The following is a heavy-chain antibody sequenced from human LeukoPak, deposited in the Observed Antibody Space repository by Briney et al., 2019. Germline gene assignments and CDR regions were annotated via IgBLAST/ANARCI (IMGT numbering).Heavy chain of an antibody. CDR2: IYYSGST. Sequence: SETLSLTCTVSGGSISSYYWSWIRQPPGKGLEWIGCIYYSGSTNYNPSLKSRVTISVDTSKNQFSLKLSSVTAADTAVYYCARRAPNCSGGSCYMGDFDYWGQGTLVTVSS. CDR1: GGSISSYY. D-gene: IGHD2-15*01. V-gene: IGHV4-59*01. J-gene: IGHJ4*02. CDR3: ARRAPNCSGGSCYMGDFDY.